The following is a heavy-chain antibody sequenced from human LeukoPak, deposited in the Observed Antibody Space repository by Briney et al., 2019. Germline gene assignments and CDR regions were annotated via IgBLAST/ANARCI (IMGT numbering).Heavy chain of an antibody. CDR3: AKDGYSSSWYYFDY. V-gene: IGHV3-23*01. CDR1: GLTFSHYA. CDR2: IRGSGGNT. D-gene: IGHD6-13*01. J-gene: IGHJ4*02. Sequence: GGSLRLSCAASGLTFSHYAMSWVRQAPGKGLEWVSCIRGSGGNTYYADSVKGRFTISRDNSKNTLYLQMNSLRAEDMAVYYCAKDGYSSSWYYFDYWGQGTLVTVSS.